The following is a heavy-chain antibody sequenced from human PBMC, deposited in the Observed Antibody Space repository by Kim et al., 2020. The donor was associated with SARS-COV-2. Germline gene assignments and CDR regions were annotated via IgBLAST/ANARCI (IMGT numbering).Heavy chain of an antibody. J-gene: IGHJ5*02. V-gene: IGHV4-39*01. Sequence: SETLSLTCTVSGGSISSSSYYWGWIRQPPGKGLEWIGSIYYSGSTYYNPSLKSRVTISVDTSKNQFSLKLSSVTAADTAVYYCARRQGYCSGGSCSNWFDPWGQGTLVTVSS. CDR2: IYYSGST. CDR1: GGSISSSSYY. D-gene: IGHD2-15*01. CDR3: ARRQGYCSGGSCSNWFDP.